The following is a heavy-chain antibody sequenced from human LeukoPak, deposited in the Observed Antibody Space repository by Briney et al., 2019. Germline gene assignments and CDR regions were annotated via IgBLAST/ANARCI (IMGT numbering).Heavy chain of an antibody. V-gene: IGHV3-30*04. CDR3: ARDPRTCSSTSCPVDY. CDR1: GFTFSSYA. CDR2: ISYDGSNK. J-gene: IGHJ4*02. Sequence: PGRSLRLSWAASGFTFSSYAMHWVRQAPGKGLEGVAVISYDGSNKYYADSVKGRFTISRDNSKNTLYLQMNSLRAEDTAVYYCARDPRTCSSTSCPVDYWGQGTLVTVSS. D-gene: IGHD2-2*01.